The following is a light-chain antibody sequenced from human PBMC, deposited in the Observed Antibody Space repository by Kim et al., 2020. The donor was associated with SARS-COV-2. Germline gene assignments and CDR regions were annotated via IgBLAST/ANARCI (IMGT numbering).Light chain of an antibody. CDR3: QQRSNWPPRYT. J-gene: IGKJ2*01. Sequence: SPGERANLSCRASQSVSSYLAWYQQKPGQAPRLLIYDASNRATGIPARFSGSGSGTDFTLTISSLEPEDFAVYYCQQRSNWPPRYTFGQGTKLEIK. V-gene: IGKV3-11*01. CDR1: QSVSSY. CDR2: DAS.